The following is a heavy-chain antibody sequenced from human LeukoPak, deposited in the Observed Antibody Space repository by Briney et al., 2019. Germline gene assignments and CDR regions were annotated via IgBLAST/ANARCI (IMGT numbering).Heavy chain of an antibody. D-gene: IGHD6-13*01. Sequence: PSETLSLTCTISGGSISTYYWSWIRQPAGKGLESIGRIYTSGSTNYNPSLKSRVTISVDKSKKQFSLKLSSVTAADTGVYYCARSIAVGGPQFAYYYYMDVWGKGTTVTVSS. CDR1: GGSISTYY. CDR3: ARSIAVGGPQFAYYYYMDV. J-gene: IGHJ6*03. CDR2: IYTSGST. V-gene: IGHV4-4*07.